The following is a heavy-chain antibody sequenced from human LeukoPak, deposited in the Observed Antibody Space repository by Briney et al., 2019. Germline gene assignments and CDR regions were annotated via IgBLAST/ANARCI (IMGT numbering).Heavy chain of an antibody. D-gene: IGHD2-8*02. CDR2: IYYSGST. Sequence: SETLSLTCTVSGGSISSTSYYWGWIRQPPGKGLEWIGSIYYSGSTYYNPSLKSRVTISVDTSKNKFSLKVSSVTAADTAVYYCVRDGGGSILAPHPFDYWGQGTLVTVSS. V-gene: IGHV4-39*07. CDR3: VRDGGGSILAPHPFDY. CDR1: GGSISSTSYY. J-gene: IGHJ4*02.